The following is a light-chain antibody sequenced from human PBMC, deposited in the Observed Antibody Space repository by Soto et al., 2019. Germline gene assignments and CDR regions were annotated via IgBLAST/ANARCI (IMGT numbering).Light chain of an antibody. CDR2: LNSDGSH. V-gene: IGLV4-69*01. Sequence: QSVLTQSPSASASLGASVKLTCTLSSGHSSYATAWHQQQPEKGPRYLMKLNSDGSHSKGDGIPDRFSGSSSGAERYLTIPSLQSEDEADYYCQTWGTGTWVFGGGTQLTVL. CDR1: SGHSSYA. J-gene: IGLJ3*02. CDR3: QTWGTGTWV.